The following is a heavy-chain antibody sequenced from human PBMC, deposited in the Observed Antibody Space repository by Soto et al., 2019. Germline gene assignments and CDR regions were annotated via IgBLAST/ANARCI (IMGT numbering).Heavy chain of an antibody. Sequence: SETLSLTCTVSGGSISSGGYYWSWIRQHPGKGLEWIGYIYYSGSTYYNPSLKSRVTISVDTSKNQFSLKLSSVTAADTAVYYCHSVTVTTRFYYYYMDVWGKGTTVTVSS. CDR3: HSVTVTTRFYYYYMDV. D-gene: IGHD4-17*01. CDR2: IYYSGST. J-gene: IGHJ6*03. V-gene: IGHV4-31*08. CDR1: GGSISSGGYY.